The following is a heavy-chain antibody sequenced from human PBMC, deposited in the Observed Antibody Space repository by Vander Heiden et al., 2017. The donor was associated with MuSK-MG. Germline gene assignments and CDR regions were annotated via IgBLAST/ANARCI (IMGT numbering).Heavy chain of an antibody. J-gene: IGHJ6*02. CDR2: ISGSGGST. D-gene: IGHD3-10*01. Sequence: EVQLLESGGGLVQPGGSLRLSCAASGFPFSSHARSWVRQAPGKGLEWVSAISGSGGSTYYADSVKGRFTISRDNSKNTLYLQMNSLRAEDTAVYYCANYGSGSYFSLGVMDVWGQGTTVTVSS. CDR1: GFPFSSHA. CDR3: ANYGSGSYFSLGVMDV. V-gene: IGHV3-23*01.